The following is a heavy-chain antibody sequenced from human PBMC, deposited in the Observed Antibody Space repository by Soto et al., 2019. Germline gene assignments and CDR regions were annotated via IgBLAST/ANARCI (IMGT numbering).Heavy chain of an antibody. D-gene: IGHD6-13*01. CDR2: IYYSGST. CDR3: SKDLKGSWYGIHWFDP. CDR1: GGSISSVGYY. Sequence: PSETLSLTCTVSGGSISSVGYYWSWIRQHPGKGLEWIGYIYYSGSTYYNPSLKSRVTISVDTSKNQFSLKLSSVTAADTAVYYCSKDLKGSWYGIHWFDPWGQGTLVTVSS. J-gene: IGHJ5*02. V-gene: IGHV4-31*03.